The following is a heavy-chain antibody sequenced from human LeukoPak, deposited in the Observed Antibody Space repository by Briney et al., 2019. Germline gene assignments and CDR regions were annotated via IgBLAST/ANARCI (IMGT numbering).Heavy chain of an antibody. CDR3: VKNWGGYYFDY. V-gene: IGHV3-23*01. CDR1: GFTFSNYA. CDR2: VGLSAAST. D-gene: IGHD7-27*01. Sequence: AGGSLRLSCAASGFTFSNYAMSWVRQAPGKGLEWVSTVGLSAASTYFAVSVKGRFTVSRDSAKNTISLQMTSLRTDDTAVYFCVKNWGGYYFDYWGQGTLVTVSS. J-gene: IGHJ4*02.